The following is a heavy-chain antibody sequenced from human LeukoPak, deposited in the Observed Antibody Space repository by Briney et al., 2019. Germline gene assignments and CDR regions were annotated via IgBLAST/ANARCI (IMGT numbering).Heavy chain of an antibody. CDR2: VSNDGGDK. D-gene: IGHD3/OR15-3a*01. Sequence: GRSMRLSCAASEFTFSSYAMHWVRQAPGKGLEWVALVSNDGGDKYYADSVKGRITISRDNSKNTLYLQMNSLRGEDTGVYYCAKAHLLDWLLPFDYWGQGSLVTVSS. CDR1: EFTFSSYA. V-gene: IGHV3-30*18. J-gene: IGHJ4*02. CDR3: AKAHLLDWLLPFDY.